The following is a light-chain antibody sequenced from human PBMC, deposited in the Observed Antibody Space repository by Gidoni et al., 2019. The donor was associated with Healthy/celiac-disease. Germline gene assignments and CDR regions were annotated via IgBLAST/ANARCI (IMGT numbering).Light chain of an antibody. CDR1: QSISSY. CDR3: QQSYSTLGFT. J-gene: IGKJ3*01. CDR2: AAS. V-gene: IGKV1-39*01. Sequence: DIQMTQSPSSLSASVGDRVTITCRASQSISSYLNWYQQKPGKAPKLLIYAASSVQSGVPSRFSGSGSGTDFTLTISSLQPEDFATYYCQQSYSTLGFTFXPXTKVDIK.